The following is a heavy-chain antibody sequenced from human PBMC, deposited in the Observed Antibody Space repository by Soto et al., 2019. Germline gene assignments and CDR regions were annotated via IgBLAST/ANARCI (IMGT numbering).Heavy chain of an antibody. CDR2: INHSGST. V-gene: IGHV4-34*01. Sequence: SETLSLTCAVYGGSFSGYYWSWIRQPPGKGLEWIGEINHSGSTNYNPSLKSRVTISVDTSKNQFSLKLSSVTAADTAVYYCARAPTVTTESFDYWGQGTLVTVSS. CDR3: ARAPTVTTESFDY. CDR1: GGSFSGYY. D-gene: IGHD4-4*01. J-gene: IGHJ4*02.